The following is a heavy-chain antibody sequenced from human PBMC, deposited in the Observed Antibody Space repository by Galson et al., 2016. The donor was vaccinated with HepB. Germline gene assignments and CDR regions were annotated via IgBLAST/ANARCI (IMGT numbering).Heavy chain of an antibody. Sequence: SETLSLTCTVSGGSISSYYWSWIRQPPGKGLEWIGYIYYSGSTNYNPSLKSRVTISVDTSKNQFSLKLSSVTAADTAVYYCATRVRGDTATTFDYWGQGTLVTGSS. V-gene: IGHV4-59*01. J-gene: IGHJ4*02. CDR2: IYYSGST. CDR1: GGSISSYY. D-gene: IGHD5-18*01. CDR3: ATRVRGDTATTFDY.